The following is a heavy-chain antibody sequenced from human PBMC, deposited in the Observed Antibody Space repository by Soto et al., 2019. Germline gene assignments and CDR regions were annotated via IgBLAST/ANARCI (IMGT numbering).Heavy chain of an antibody. J-gene: IGHJ4*02. Sequence: PSETLSLTCTVSGGSISGYYWSWIRQPPGKGLEWIGYFYYSGSTDSNPSLKSRVTISVDTSKNQFSLKLSSVTAADTAVYYCARHSTIYRQSPDYWGQGTLVTVSS. CDR3: ARHSTIYRQSPDY. V-gene: IGHV4-59*08. D-gene: IGHD2-2*01. CDR1: GGSISGYY. CDR2: FYYSGST.